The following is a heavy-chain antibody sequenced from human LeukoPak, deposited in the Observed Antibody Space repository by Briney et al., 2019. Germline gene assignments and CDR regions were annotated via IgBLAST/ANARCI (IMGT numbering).Heavy chain of an antibody. CDR3: ARAQSSSWYRGWFDP. J-gene: IGHJ5*02. V-gene: IGHV4-39*01. D-gene: IGHD6-13*01. CDR2: IYYSGST. Sequence: SETLSLTCTVSGGSISSYYWGWIRQPPGKGLEWIGSIYYSGSTYYNPSLKSRVTISVDTSKNQFSLKLSSVTAADTAVYYCARAQSSSWYRGWFDPWGQGTLVTVSS. CDR1: GGSISSYY.